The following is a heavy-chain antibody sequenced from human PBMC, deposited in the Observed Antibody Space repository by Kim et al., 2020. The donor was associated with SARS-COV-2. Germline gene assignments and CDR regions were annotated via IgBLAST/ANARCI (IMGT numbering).Heavy chain of an antibody. Sequence: ASVKVSCKASGYTFTSYGISWVRQAPGQGLEWMGWNSAYNGNTNYAQKLQGRVTMTTDTSTSTAYMELRSLRSDDTAVYYCASSPPIRAARPTPRGYYYYGMDVWGHGTTVTVSS. CDR3: ASSPPIRAARPTPRGYYYYGMDV. V-gene: IGHV1-18*01. J-gene: IGHJ6*02. CDR1: GYTFTSYG. D-gene: IGHD6-6*01. CDR2: NSAYNGNT.